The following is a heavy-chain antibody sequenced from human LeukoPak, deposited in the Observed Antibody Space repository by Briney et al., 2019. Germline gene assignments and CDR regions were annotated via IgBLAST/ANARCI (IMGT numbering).Heavy chain of an antibody. D-gene: IGHD3-10*01. V-gene: IGHV4-39*07. CDR3: ARGPKGVPLDY. CDR1: GGSISSSSYY. Sequence: SETLSLTCTVSGGSISSSSYYWGWIRQPPGKGLEWIGSIYYSGSTYYNPSLKSRVTISVDTSKNQFSLKLSSVTAADTAVYYCARGPKGVPLDYWGQGTLVTVSS. J-gene: IGHJ4*02. CDR2: IYYSGST.